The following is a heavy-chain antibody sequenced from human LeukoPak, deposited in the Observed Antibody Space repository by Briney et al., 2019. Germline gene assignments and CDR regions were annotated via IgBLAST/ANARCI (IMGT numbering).Heavy chain of an antibody. Sequence: GGSLRLSCAASGFTFSSYGMHWVRQAPGKGLEWVAVISYDGSNKYFADSVKGRFTISRDNAKNSLYLQMNSLRAEDTAVYYCARAGTYYDFWSGYRDYYMDVWGKGTTVTVSS. CDR3: ARAGTYYDFWSGYRDYYMDV. D-gene: IGHD3-3*01. J-gene: IGHJ6*03. CDR2: ISYDGSNK. V-gene: IGHV3-30*03. CDR1: GFTFSSYG.